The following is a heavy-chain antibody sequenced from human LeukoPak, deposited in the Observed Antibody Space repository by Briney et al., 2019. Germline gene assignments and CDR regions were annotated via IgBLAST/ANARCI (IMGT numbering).Heavy chain of an antibody. J-gene: IGHJ6*02. CDR3: ARGGSGSSWPDYYYYGMDV. D-gene: IGHD6-13*01. Sequence: ASVKVSCKASGYTFTSYDINWVRQATGQGLEWMGWMNPNSGNTGSEQKFQGRVTMTRNTSISTAYMELSSLRSEDTAIYYCARGGSGSSWPDYYYYGMDVWGQGTTVTVSS. CDR2: MNPNSGNT. V-gene: IGHV1-8*01. CDR1: GYTFTSYD.